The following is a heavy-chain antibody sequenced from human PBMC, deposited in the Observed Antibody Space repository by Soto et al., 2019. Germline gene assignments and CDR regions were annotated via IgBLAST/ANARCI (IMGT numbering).Heavy chain of an antibody. J-gene: IGHJ3*02. CDR1: GYTFTTYG. CDR3: ARDVDTAVATRAFDI. CDR2: ISAYNGDT. V-gene: IGHV1-18*01. Sequence: QVQLVQSGAEVKKPGASVKVSCKASGYTFTTYGISWVRQAPGQGLEWMGWISAYNGDTNYEQNLQGRVTMTTETSTSTAYMELRSLRSDDTAVYYCARDVDTAVATRAFDIWGQGTMVTVSS. D-gene: IGHD5-18*01.